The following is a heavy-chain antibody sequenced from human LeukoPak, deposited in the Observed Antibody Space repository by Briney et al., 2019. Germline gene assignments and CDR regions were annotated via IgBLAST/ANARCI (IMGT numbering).Heavy chain of an antibody. CDR3: AKDQNYYDSSGFYFAFDI. Sequence: GGSLRLSCAASGFTFSSYGMSWVRQAPGKGLEWVSAISGSGGSTYYADSVKGRFTISRDNSKNTLYLQMNSLRAEDTAVYYCAKDQNYYDSSGFYFAFDIWGQGTMVTVSS. CDR2: ISGSGGST. J-gene: IGHJ3*02. CDR1: GFTFSSYG. V-gene: IGHV3-23*01. D-gene: IGHD3-22*01.